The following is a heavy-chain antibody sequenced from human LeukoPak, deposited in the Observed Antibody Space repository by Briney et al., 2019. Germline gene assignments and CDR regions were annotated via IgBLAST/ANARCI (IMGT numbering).Heavy chain of an antibody. CDR2: IHRGGST. D-gene: IGHD5-24*01. CDR3: AREEMPGKLDY. Sequence: SETLSLTCTVSGYSISSGFYWGWIRQPPGKGLEWIGTIHRGGSTSYNPSLKSRVTISVDTSKNQFSLNLSSVTVADTAVYYCAREEMPGKLDYWGQGTLVTVSS. CDR1: GYSISSGFY. V-gene: IGHV4-38-2*02. J-gene: IGHJ4*02.